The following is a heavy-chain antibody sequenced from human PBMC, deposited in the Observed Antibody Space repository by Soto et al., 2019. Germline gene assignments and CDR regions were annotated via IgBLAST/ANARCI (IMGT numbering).Heavy chain of an antibody. CDR2: INPSGGST. CDR1: GYTFTSYY. J-gene: IGHJ4*02. CDR3: ARVTKRAAAGTVFGY. D-gene: IGHD6-13*01. Sequence: ASVKVSCKASGYTFTSYYMHWVRQAPGQGLEWMGIINPSGGSTSYAQKFQGRVTMTRDTSTSTVYMELSSLRSEDTAVYYCARVTKRAAAGTVFGYWGQGTLVTVSS. V-gene: IGHV1-46*01.